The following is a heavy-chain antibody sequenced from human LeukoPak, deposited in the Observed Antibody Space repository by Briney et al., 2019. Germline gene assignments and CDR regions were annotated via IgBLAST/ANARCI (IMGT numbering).Heavy chain of an antibody. D-gene: IGHD3-9*01. CDR1: GFTFSSYW. CDR3: TRDLMDYDVSTGLHHYYMDV. Sequence: GGSLRLSCVASGFTFSSYWMHWVRQDPRKGLVWVSRINGDGRNINYADSVRGRFTISRDNAKNTLYLQMNTLRVEDTAVYYCTRDLMDYDVSTGLHHYYMDVWGQGTLVTVSS. CDR2: INGDGRNI. V-gene: IGHV3-74*01. J-gene: IGHJ4*02.